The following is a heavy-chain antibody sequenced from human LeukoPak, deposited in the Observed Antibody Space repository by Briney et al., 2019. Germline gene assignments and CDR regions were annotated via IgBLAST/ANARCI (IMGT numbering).Heavy chain of an antibody. V-gene: IGHV4-39*01. CDR2: VYYSGSI. Sequence: SETLSLTCTVSGGSITAGNHHWGRVRQPPGKGLEWIASVYYSGSIFSDTSHKSRVTISGDTSKNQFSLSLSSVTAADTAVYYCARLNPGYVTAPHDSWGQGMLVTVSS. CDR1: GGSITAGNHH. D-gene: IGHD3-16*01. J-gene: IGHJ5*01. CDR3: ARLNPGYVTAPHDS.